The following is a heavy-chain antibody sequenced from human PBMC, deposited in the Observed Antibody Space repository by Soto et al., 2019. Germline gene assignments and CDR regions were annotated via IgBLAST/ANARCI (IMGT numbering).Heavy chain of an antibody. CDR3: TTGLSNGYYNFDY. CDR2: IKGEADGGTT. Sequence: LRLSCAASGFTFSNAWMSWVRQAPGKGLEWVGRIKGEADGGTTDYAAPVKGRITISRDHSKDTLYLHMNSLKTEDTAVYYCTTGLSNGYYNFDYWGQGTPVTVSS. V-gene: IGHV3-15*01. J-gene: IGHJ4*02. CDR1: GFTFSNAW. D-gene: IGHD3-22*01.